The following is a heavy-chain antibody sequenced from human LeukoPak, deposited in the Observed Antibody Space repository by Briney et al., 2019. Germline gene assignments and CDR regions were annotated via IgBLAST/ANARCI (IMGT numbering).Heavy chain of an antibody. D-gene: IGHD2-2*03. J-gene: IGHJ3*02. V-gene: IGHV1-69*01. Sequence: SVKVSCKASGGTFSSYAISWVRQAPGQGLEWMGGIIPIFGTANYAQKFQGRVTITADESTSTAYMELSSLRSEDTAVYYCARVPMDIVVVLAGTYDAFDIWGQGTMVTVSS. CDR2: IIPIFGTA. CDR1: GGTFSSYA. CDR3: ARVPMDIVVVLAGTYDAFDI.